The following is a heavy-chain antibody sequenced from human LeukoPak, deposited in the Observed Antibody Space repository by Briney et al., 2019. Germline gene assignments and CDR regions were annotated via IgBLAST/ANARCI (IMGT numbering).Heavy chain of an antibody. Sequence: SETLSLTCAVYGGSFSGYYWSWIRQPPGKGLEWIGEINHSGSTNYNPSLKSRVTISVDTSKNQFSLKLSSVTAADTAVYYCAGAVAGLIGYWGQGTLVTVSS. CDR2: INHSGST. CDR3: AGAVAGLIGY. J-gene: IGHJ4*02. CDR1: GGSFSGYY. D-gene: IGHD6-19*01. V-gene: IGHV4-34*01.